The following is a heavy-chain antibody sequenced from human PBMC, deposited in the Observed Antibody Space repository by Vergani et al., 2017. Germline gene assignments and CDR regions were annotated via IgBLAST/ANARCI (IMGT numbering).Heavy chain of an antibody. CDR3: SNDRAKEHTKLQPYYFDG. V-gene: IGHV3-23*04. D-gene: IGHD1/OR15-1a*01. J-gene: IGHJ4*02. CDR1: GFTFSSYA. Sequence: EVQLVESGGGLVQPGGSLRLSCAASGFTFSSYALSWVRQAPGKGLEWVSAISGSGGSTYYAASVKGRFTISRDNSKNTLYLQMNSLRAEDTAVYYWSNDRAKEHTKLQPYYFDGWSQGTLVTFSS. CDR2: ISGSGGST.